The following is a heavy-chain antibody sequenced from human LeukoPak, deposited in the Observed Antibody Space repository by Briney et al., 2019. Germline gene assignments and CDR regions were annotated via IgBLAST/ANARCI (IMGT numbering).Heavy chain of an antibody. Sequence: GGSLRLSCAASGLTFSSFAKRWVRQAPGKGLEGVSVISGSGGSTYYADSVKGRFTISRDNSKNTLYLQMNSLRAEDTAVYYCAKDMDGTYQAGFDYWGQGTLVTVSS. V-gene: IGHV3-23*01. J-gene: IGHJ4*02. CDR1: GLTFSSFA. D-gene: IGHD1-26*01. CDR3: AKDMDGTYQAGFDY. CDR2: ISGSGGST.